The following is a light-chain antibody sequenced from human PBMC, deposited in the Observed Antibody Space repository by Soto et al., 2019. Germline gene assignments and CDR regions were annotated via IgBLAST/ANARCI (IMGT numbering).Light chain of an antibody. CDR2: SNN. V-gene: IGLV1-44*01. CDR3: AAWDDSLNGPDVV. Sequence: QSVLTQPPSASGTPGQRVTISCSGSSSNIGSNTVNWYQQLPGTAPKLLIYSNNQRPSGVPDRFSGSKSGTSASPAISGLQSEDEADDYCAAWDDSLNGPDVVFGGGTKLTVL. J-gene: IGLJ2*01. CDR1: SSNIGSNT.